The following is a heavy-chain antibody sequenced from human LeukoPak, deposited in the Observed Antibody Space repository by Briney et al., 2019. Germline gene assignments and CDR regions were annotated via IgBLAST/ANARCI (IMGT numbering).Heavy chain of an antibody. Sequence: PSETLSLTCTVSGGSISSYYWSWIRQPAGKGLEWIGRIYTSGSTNYNPSLKSRVTMSVDTSKNQFSLKLSSVTAADTAVYYCASFGGVIVGPPDAFDIWGQGTMVTVSS. CDR1: GGSISSYY. CDR3: ASFGGVIVGPPDAFDI. V-gene: IGHV4-4*07. J-gene: IGHJ3*02. CDR2: IYTSGST. D-gene: IGHD3-16*02.